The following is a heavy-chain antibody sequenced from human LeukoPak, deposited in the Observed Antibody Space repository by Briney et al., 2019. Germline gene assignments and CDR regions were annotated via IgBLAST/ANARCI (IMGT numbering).Heavy chain of an antibody. CDR1: GFTFSSYS. V-gene: IGHV3-21*01. J-gene: IGHJ6*02. Sequence: PGGSLRLSCAASGFTFSSYSMNWVRQAPGKGLEWVSSISSSSSYIYYADSVKGRFTISRDNAKNSLYLQMNSLRAEDTAVYYCARVGYYYDSSGYYLCGMDVWGQGTTVTVSS. CDR2: ISSSSSYI. D-gene: IGHD3-22*01. CDR3: ARVGYYYDSSGYYLCGMDV.